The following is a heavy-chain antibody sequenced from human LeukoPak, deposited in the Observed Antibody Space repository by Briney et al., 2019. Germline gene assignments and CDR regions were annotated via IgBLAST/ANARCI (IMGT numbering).Heavy chain of an antibody. Sequence: SETLSLTCAVSGYAISSGYYWGWLRQPPGKGLEWIGSIYPGGSTYYNPPLKSRVTMSVDTSKNQYSLNLSSVTAADTAVYYCARGTTRLCPDYWGQGTLVIVSS. D-gene: IGHD1-7*01. CDR1: GYAISSGYY. V-gene: IGHV4-38-2*01. J-gene: IGHJ4*02. CDR2: IYPGGST. CDR3: ARGTTRLCPDY.